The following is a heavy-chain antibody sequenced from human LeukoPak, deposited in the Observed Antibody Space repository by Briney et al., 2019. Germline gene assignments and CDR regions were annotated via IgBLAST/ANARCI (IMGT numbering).Heavy chain of an antibody. J-gene: IGHJ5*02. D-gene: IGHD3-22*01. V-gene: IGHV3-7*01. CDR2: INHNENEK. CDR3: ARIAVIRRWFDP. Sequence: GGSLRLSCAASGFTFSGYWMTWVRQAPGKGLEWVANINHNENEKYYVDSVKGRFTISRDNAKNSLYLQMNSLRAEDTAVYYCARIAVIRRWFDPWGQGTLVTVSS. CDR1: GFTFSGYW.